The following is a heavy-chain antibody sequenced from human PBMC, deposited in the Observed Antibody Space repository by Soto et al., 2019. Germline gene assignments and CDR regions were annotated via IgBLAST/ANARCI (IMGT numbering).Heavy chain of an antibody. CDR3: ARGDDPGSLYYYYGMDV. CDR1: GFTFSSYG. V-gene: IGHV3-48*04. D-gene: IGHD6-13*01. J-gene: IGHJ6*02. CDR2: ISSSGSTI. Sequence: GGSLRLSCAASGFTFSSYGMHWVRQAPGKGLEWVSYISSSGSTIYYADSVKGRFTISRDNAKNSLYLQMNSLRAEDTAVYYCARGDDPGSLYYYYGMDVWGQGTTVTVSS.